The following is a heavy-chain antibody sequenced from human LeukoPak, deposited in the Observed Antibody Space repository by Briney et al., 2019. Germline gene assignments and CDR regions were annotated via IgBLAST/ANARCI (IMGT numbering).Heavy chain of an antibody. Sequence: GGSLRLSCAASGFTFSNYYMHWVRQGPGKGLVWVSDINGDGSSTNYADSVKGRFTISRDNAKNTLYLQMNSLRADDTAVYFGGRGELPYSFDSRGQGTLVTVSS. CDR3: GRGELPYSFDS. D-gene: IGHD1-7*01. J-gene: IGHJ4*02. CDR1: GFTFSNYY. CDR2: INGDGSST. V-gene: IGHV3-74*01.